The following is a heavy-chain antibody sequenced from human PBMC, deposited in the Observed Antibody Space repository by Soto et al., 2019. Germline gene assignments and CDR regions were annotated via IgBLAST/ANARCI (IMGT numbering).Heavy chain of an antibody. V-gene: IGHV3-23*01. D-gene: IGHD2-2*02. CDR3: AKDSTASCYSPIDY. J-gene: IGHJ4*02. CDR2: ISPSGDNT. CDR1: GFTFSGYA. Sequence: PWGSLRLSCAASGFTFSGYAVSWVRQAPGKGLEWVSTISPSGDNTYYAGSVKGRFTTSRDNSKNTLYLQMNSLRAEDTAVYYCAKDSTASCYSPIDYWGQGTLVTVSS.